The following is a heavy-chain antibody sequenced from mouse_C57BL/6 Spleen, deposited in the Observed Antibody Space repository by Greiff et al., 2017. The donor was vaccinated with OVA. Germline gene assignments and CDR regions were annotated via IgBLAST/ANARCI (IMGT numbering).Heavy chain of an antibody. CDR2: IDPETGGT. CDR3: TDYYGSSLYAMDY. Sequence: VQRVESGAELVRPGASVTLSCKASGYTFTDYEMHWVKQTPVHGLEWIGAIDPETGGTAYNQKFKGKAILTADKSSSTAYMELRSLTSEDSAVYYCTDYYGSSLYAMDYWGQGTSVTVSS. V-gene: IGHV1-15*01. CDR1: GYTFTDYE. D-gene: IGHD1-1*01. J-gene: IGHJ4*01.